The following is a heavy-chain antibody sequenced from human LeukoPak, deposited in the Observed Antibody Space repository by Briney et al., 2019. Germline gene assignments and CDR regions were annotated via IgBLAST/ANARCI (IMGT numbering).Heavy chain of an antibody. J-gene: IGHJ5*02. CDR2: IYYVGTT. CDR3: AKGSDGDYTKFDP. V-gene: IGHV4-39*07. D-gene: IGHD4-17*01. Sequence: SETLSLTCDVSGGSMRSSSYYWGWIRQPPGKGLEWIGSIYYVGTTFYNPSLTSRVTISADTSKNQFSLKLNSVTAADTAVYYCAKGSDGDYTKFDPWGQGTLVTVSS. CDR1: GGSMRSSSYY.